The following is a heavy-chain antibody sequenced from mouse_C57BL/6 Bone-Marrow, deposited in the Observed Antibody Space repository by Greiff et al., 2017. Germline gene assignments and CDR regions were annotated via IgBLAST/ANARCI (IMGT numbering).Heavy chain of an antibody. V-gene: IGHV1-72*01. CDR3: ARRGGYYGSSPFYYAMDY. J-gene: IGHJ4*01. CDR2: IDPNSGGT. CDR1: GYTFTSYW. Sequence: QVQLQQPGAELVKPGASVKLSCKASGYTFTSYWMHWVKQRPGRGLEWIGWIDPNSGGTQYNEKFKSKATLTVDKPSSTAYMQLSSLTSEESAVYYCARRGGYYGSSPFYYAMDYWGQGTSVTVSS. D-gene: IGHD1-1*01.